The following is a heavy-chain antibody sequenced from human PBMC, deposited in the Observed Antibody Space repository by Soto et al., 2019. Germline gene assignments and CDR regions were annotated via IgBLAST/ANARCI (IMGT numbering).Heavy chain of an antibody. D-gene: IGHD6-19*01. Sequence: QVQLVQSGAEVKKPGASVKVSCKASGYTFTTYAINWVRQAPGQGLEWMGGISAYNGNTNYAQKLQGRVTMTTDTSTSTAYMELRSLRSDDTAVYYCARDGEDSSGWYYGLDYWGQGTLVTVSS. CDR2: ISAYNGNT. CDR1: GYTFTTYA. V-gene: IGHV1-18*01. CDR3: ARDGEDSSGWYYGLDY. J-gene: IGHJ4*02.